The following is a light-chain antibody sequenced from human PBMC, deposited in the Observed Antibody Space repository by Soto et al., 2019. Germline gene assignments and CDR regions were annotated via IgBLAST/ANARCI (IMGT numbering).Light chain of an antibody. V-gene: IGLV1-47*02. CDR3: QVWDSSSDPYV. CDR2: SNN. Sequence: QSVLTQPPSASGTPGQRVTISCSGSSSNIGSNYVYWYQQLPGTAPKLLIYSNNQRPSGVPDRFSGSKSGTSASLAISGLRSEDEADYYCQVWDSSSDPYVFGTGTKVTVL. CDR1: SSNIGSNY. J-gene: IGLJ1*01.